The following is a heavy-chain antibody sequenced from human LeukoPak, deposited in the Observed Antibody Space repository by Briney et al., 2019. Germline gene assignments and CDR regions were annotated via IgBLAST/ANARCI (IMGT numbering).Heavy chain of an antibody. CDR2: IGTRSTSI. CDR1: GFTFSNYA. Sequence: GGSLRLSCAASGFTFSNYAMNWVRQAPGKGLEWVSSIGTRSTSIYYADSVKGRFTISRDNAKNSLYLQMNSLTIEDTAMYYWAREHEEGFDYWGQGTLVTVSS. CDR3: AREHEEGFDY. V-gene: IGHV3-21*01. J-gene: IGHJ4*02.